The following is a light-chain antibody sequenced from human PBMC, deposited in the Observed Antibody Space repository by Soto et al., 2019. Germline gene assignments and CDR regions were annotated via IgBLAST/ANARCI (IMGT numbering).Light chain of an antibody. Sequence: TVLTQSPGTLTLSPGARATLSCRATQSVTNSFFAWYQQKPGQAPRLLIYGISSRATGIPDRFSGSGSGTDFTLTISRLEPEDFAVYYCQQRSKKFGGGTKVDIK. CDR3: QQRSKK. J-gene: IGKJ4*02. CDR1: QSVTNSF. V-gene: IGKV3D-20*02. CDR2: GIS.